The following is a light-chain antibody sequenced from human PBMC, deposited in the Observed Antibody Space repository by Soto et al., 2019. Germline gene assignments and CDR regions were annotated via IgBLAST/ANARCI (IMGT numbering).Light chain of an antibody. V-gene: IGLV1-40*01. CDR2: GNT. CDR1: SSNIGAGSD. J-gene: IGLJ1*01. Sequence: QAVLAHPPSISGAPGQRVTISCTGSSSNIGAGSDVHWYHQLPGTAPKLLIYGNTNRSSGVPDRFSGSKSGTSASLAIAGLQTEDEGDYYRQTYDSSLSGLYVFGTGTKVTVL. CDR3: QTYDSSLSGLYV.